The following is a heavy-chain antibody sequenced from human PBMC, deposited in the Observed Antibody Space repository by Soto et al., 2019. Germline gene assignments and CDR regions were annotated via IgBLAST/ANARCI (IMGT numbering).Heavy chain of an antibody. V-gene: IGHV4-34*01. CDR2: INHSGST. CDR1: GGSFSGYY. J-gene: IGHJ6*02. CDR3: ARANAGSGSYYSRYGANYYYYYGMGV. Sequence: KTSETLSLTCAVYGGSFSGYYWSWIRQPPGKGLEWIGEINHSGSTNYNPSLKSRVTISVDTSKNQFSLKLSSVTAADTAVYYCARANAGSGSYYSRYGANYYYYYGMGVWGQGTTVTVSS. D-gene: IGHD3-10*01.